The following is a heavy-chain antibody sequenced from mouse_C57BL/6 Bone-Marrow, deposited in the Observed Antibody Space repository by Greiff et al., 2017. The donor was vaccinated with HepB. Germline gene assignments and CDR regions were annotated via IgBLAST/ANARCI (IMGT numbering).Heavy chain of an antibody. CDR2: INPNYGTT. CDR1: GYSFTDYN. Sequence: EVKLMESGPELVKPGASVKISCKASGYSFTDYNMNWVKQSNGKSLEWIGVINPNYGTTSYNQKFKGKATLTVDQSSSTAYMQLNSLTSEDSAVYYCARVYYGSSYWYFDVWGTGTTVTVSS. V-gene: IGHV1-39*01. CDR3: ARVYYGSSYWYFDV. J-gene: IGHJ1*03. D-gene: IGHD1-1*01.